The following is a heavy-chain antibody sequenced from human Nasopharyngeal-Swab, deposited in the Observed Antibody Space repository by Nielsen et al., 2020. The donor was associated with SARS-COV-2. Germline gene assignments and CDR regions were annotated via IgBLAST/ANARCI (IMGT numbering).Heavy chain of an antibody. CDR3: ATGPLYTVAPYYYYYYYMDV. J-gene: IGHJ6*03. D-gene: IGHD4-23*01. CDR1: GYTLTELS. Sequence: ASVKVSCKVSGYTLTELSMHWVRQAPGKGLEWMGGFDPEDGETLYAQKFQGRVTMTEDTSTDTAYMELSSLRSEDTAVYYCATGPLYTVAPYYYYYYYMDVWGKGTTVTVSS. CDR2: FDPEDGET. V-gene: IGHV1-24*01.